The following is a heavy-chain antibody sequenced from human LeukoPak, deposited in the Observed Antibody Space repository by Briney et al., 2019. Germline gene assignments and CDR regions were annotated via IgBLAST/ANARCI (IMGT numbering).Heavy chain of an antibody. J-gene: IGHJ3*02. Sequence: VGSLRLSCAASGFTFSSYGMHWVRQAPGKGLEWVAFIRYDGSNKYYADSVKGRFTISRDNSKNTLYLQMNSLRAEDTAVYYCAKDQCSSTSCYTVGAFDIWGQGTMVTVSS. D-gene: IGHD2-2*02. CDR3: AKDQCSSTSCYTVGAFDI. V-gene: IGHV3-30*02. CDR1: GFTFSSYG. CDR2: IRYDGSNK.